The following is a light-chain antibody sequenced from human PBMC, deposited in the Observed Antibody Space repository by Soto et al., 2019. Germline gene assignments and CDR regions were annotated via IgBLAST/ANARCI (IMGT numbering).Light chain of an antibody. CDR3: QQRSNWLT. V-gene: IGKV3-11*01. CDR2: DAS. J-gene: IGKJ4*01. CDR1: QSVSIY. Sequence: EIVLTQSPATLSLSPGERATLSCRASQSVSIYLAWYQQKSGQAPRLLIYDASHRATGIPARFSGSGSGTDFTLTISSLEPEDYAVYYCQQRSNWLTFGGGNKVEIK.